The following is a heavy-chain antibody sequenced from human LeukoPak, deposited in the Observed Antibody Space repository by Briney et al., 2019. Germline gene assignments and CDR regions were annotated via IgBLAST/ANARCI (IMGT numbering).Heavy chain of an antibody. CDR2: IYYSGST. D-gene: IGHD4-23*01. J-gene: IGHJ4*02. CDR1: GGSITAHY. V-gene: IGHV4-59*11. CDR3: AGAAQTPGGNSPYDH. Sequence: SETLSLTCTVSGGSITAHYWTWIRQPPGKGLEWIGYIYYSGSTKYNPSPKSRVTISVDTSKNQFSLNLTSLTAADTAVYYCAGAAQTPGGNSPYDHWVQGTLVTVSS.